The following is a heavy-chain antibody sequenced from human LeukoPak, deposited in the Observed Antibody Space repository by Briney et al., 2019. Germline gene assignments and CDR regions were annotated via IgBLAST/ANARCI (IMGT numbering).Heavy chain of an antibody. CDR1: AFTFSTYS. V-gene: IGHV3-21*04. J-gene: IGHJ4*02. CDR3: ARAYNSGWYEDGPLDY. Sequence: GGSLRLSCAASAFTFSTYSMNWVRQAPGQGLDWVASINRSSTYIYYPDSVKGRFTISRDNAKNSLYLQMNSLRADDTAVYYCARAYNSGWYEDGPLDYWGQGALVTVSS. CDR2: INRSSTYI. D-gene: IGHD6-19*01.